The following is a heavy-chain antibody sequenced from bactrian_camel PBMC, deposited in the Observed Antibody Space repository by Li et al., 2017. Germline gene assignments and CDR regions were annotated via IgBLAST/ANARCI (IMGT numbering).Heavy chain of an antibody. D-gene: IGHD5*01. CDR1: DNPYSASC. J-gene: IGHJ4*01. V-gene: IGHV3S1*01. Sequence: HVQLVESGGGPVQAGGSLRLSCSVSDNPYSASCMGWFHQAPGREREAVATYADPVKGRFTISRDNAKNTLYLQLSSLKTEDTAMYYCAKDRSWGGSAYESNYWGQGTQVTVS. CDR3: AKDRSWGGSAYESNY.